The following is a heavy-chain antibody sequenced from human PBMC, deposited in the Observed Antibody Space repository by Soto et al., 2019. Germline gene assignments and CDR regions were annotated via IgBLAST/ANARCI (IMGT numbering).Heavy chain of an antibody. CDR3: ARDPPPPDY. V-gene: IGHV1-18*01. J-gene: IGHJ4*02. CDR1: GFTFASYA. Sequence: QVQLVQSGAEVKKPGASVKVSCKASGFTFASYAISWMRQAPGQGLEWMGWINAYNGNTHYAQKLQGRVTLTTDTSTSTAYMERRSLRSDDTAVYYCARDPPPPDYWGQGTLVTVSS. CDR2: INAYNGNT.